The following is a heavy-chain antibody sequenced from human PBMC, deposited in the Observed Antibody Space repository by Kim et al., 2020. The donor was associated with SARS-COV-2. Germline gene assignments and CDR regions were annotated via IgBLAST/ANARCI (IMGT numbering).Heavy chain of an antibody. V-gene: IGHV3-30*04. J-gene: IGHJ4*02. Sequence: GGSLRLSCAASGFTFSSYAMHWVRQAPGKGLEWVAVISYDGSNKYYADSVKGRFTISRDNSKNTLYLQMNSLRAEDTAVYYCASLQGGYFDYWGQGTLVTVSS. CDR1: GFTFSSYA. CDR3: ASLQGGYFDY. D-gene: IGHD1-26*01. CDR2: ISYDGSNK.